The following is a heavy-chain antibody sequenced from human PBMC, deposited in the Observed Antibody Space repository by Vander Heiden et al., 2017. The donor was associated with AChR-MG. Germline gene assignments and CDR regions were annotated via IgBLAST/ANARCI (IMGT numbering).Heavy chain of an antibody. Sequence: EVQLVESGGGLVKPGGSLRLSCAASGFTFSSYSMNWVRQAPGKGLEWVSSISSSSSYIYYADSVKGRFTISRDHAKNSVFLQMNSLTAEDTAVYYCARAVTTGPYYFDFWGQGTLVTVSS. D-gene: IGHD4-4*01. J-gene: IGHJ4*02. CDR3: ARAVTTGPYYFDF. CDR1: GFTFSSYS. CDR2: ISSSSSYI. V-gene: IGHV3-21*01.